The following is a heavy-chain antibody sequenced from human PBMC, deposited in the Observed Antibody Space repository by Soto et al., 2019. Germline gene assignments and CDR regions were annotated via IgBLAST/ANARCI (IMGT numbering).Heavy chain of an antibody. Sequence: QVQLVQSGAQVKPPGASVKVSCKASGYTFTGHYMHWVRRGSGKRLEHLGWVKSDNGGTYYAPKFQGRVTFTRDTSTSTAYMELSGLQSDDTAVYFCARDLCPLGSGSACPLYGLDIWGQGTTVVVS. CDR3: ARDLCPLGSGSACPLYGLDI. J-gene: IGHJ6*02. D-gene: IGHD3-10*01. CDR2: VKSDNGGT. CDR1: GYTFTGHY. V-gene: IGHV1-2*02.